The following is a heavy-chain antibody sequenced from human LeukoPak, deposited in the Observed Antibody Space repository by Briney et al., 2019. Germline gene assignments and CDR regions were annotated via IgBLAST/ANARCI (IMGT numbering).Heavy chain of an antibody. V-gene: IGHV3-23*01. CDR3: ARDQAMVRGVIINYFDY. CDR2: IGGSGDST. D-gene: IGHD3-10*01. CDR1: GFTFSNYG. Sequence: GGSLRLSCGASGFTFSNYGMSWVRQAPGKGLEWVSAIGGSGDSTNYADSVKGRFTISRDNSKNTLYLQMNSLRAEDTAVYYCARDQAMVRGVIINYFDYWGQGTLVTVSS. J-gene: IGHJ4*02.